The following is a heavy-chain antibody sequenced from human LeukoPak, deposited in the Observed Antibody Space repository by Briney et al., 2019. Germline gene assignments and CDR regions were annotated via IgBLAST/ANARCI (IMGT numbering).Heavy chain of an antibody. CDR2: IYHSGST. D-gene: IGHD3-22*01. J-gene: IGHJ4*02. CDR1: GYSISSGYY. Sequence: PSETLSLTCAVSGYSISSGYYWGWIRQPPGKGLEWIGSIYHSGSTYYSPSLKSRVTISVDTSKNQFSLKLSSVTAADTAVYYCARGASGYYDSSEDYWGQGTLVTVSS. CDR3: ARGASGYYDSSEDY. V-gene: IGHV4-38-2*01.